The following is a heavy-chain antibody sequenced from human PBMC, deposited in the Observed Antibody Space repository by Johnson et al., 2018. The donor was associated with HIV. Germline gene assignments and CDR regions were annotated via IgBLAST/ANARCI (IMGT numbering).Heavy chain of an antibody. CDR1: VFTFSSYA. D-gene: IGHD3-10*01. V-gene: IGHV3-30-3*01. CDR3: ARGGFGEWAAFDI. Sequence: QVQLVESGGGVVQPGRSLRLSCAASVFTFSSYAMHWVRQAPGKGLEWVAVISYDGSNKYYADSVKGRFTISRDNSKNTLYLQMNSLRAEDTAVYYCARGGFGEWAAFDIWGQGTMVTVSS. J-gene: IGHJ3*02. CDR2: ISYDGSNK.